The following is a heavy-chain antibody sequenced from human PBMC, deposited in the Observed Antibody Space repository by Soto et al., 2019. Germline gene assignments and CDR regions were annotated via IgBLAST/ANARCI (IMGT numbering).Heavy chain of an antibody. CDR1: GFTFRNYD. J-gene: IGHJ6*02. CDR2: ISAAGDP. CDR3: ARTDIDFYGLDV. Sequence: EVQLVESGGGLVQPGGSLRLSCEASGFTFRNYDMHWVRQGTGKGLEWVSGISAAGDPDYADSVEGRFTISRENAQNSFFLQMSSLRVGDTAVYYCARTDIDFYGLDVWGQGTTVIVSS. V-gene: IGHV3-13*05.